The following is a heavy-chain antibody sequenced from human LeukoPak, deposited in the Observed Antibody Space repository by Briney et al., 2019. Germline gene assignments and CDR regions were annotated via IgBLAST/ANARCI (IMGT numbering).Heavy chain of an antibody. D-gene: IGHD6-19*01. CDR2: VTPNSGGT. Sequence: GASVKVSCKASGYTFTGYYMHWVRQAPGQRLEWMGWVTPNSGGTNYAQRFQGRVTMTRDTSISTAYMELSRLRSDDTAVYYCARDKSGNSGWYSYFDYWGQGTLVTVSS. J-gene: IGHJ4*02. CDR1: GYTFTGYY. V-gene: IGHV1-2*02. CDR3: ARDKSGNSGWYSYFDY.